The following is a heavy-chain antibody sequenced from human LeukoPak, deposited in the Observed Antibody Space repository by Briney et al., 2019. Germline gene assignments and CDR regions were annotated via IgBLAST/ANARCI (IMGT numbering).Heavy chain of an antibody. CDR2: ISPEGSRI. Sequence: GGSLRLSCAASGFTFSDKWMHWVRQAPGMGLVWVSRISPEGSRISYADSVKGRFTISRDNPKNTLYLQMNSQRAEDTAVYYCARAIAAAGRDTSRGYWGQGTLVTVSS. J-gene: IGHJ4*02. CDR1: GFTFSDKW. D-gene: IGHD6-13*01. CDR3: ARAIAAAGRDTSRGY. V-gene: IGHV3-74*01.